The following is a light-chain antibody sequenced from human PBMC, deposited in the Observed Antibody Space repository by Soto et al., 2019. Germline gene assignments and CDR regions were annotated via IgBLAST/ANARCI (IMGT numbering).Light chain of an antibody. J-gene: IGKJ1*01. CDR1: QSVSSN. V-gene: IGKV3-15*01. CDR2: GAS. CDR3: QHYNNWPLWT. Sequence: EIVMTQSPATLSVSPGERATLSCRASQSVSSNLAWYQQKPGQAPSLLIYGASTRATGIPARFSGSGSGTESNLPIRCLQSEAFAVYYCQHYNNWPLWTFGPGTKVQIK.